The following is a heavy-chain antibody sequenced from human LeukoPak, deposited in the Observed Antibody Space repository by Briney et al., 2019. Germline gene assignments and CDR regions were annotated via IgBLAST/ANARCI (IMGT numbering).Heavy chain of an antibody. J-gene: IGHJ4*02. CDR3: ARSNTYYGGYVDL. D-gene: IGHD3-10*01. V-gene: IGHV4-59*01. Sequence: SETLSLTCTVSGGSISNYYWSWLRQPPGKGLEWIGYIYYSWGTNYNPSLKSRVTISVDTSKNQFSLKLSSVTAADTAVYYCARSNTYYGGYVDLWGQGTLVTVSS. CDR1: GGSISNYY. CDR2: IYYSWGT.